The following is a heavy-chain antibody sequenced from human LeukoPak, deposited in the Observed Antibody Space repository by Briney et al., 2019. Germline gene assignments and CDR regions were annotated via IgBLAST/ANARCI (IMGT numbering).Heavy chain of an antibody. Sequence: PGGSLRLPCAASGFTFSSYEMNWVRQAPGKGLEWVSYISSSGSTIYYADSVKGRFTISRDNAKNSLYLQMNSLRAEDTAVYYCAGGAYSSGWFTSYFDYWGQGTLVTVSS. D-gene: IGHD6-19*01. CDR3: AGGAYSSGWFTSYFDY. CDR1: GFTFSSYE. CDR2: ISSSGSTI. V-gene: IGHV3-48*03. J-gene: IGHJ4*02.